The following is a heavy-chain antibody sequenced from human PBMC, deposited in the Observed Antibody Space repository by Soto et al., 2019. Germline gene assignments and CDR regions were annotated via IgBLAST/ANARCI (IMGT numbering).Heavy chain of an antibody. CDR2: IKQDGSEN. D-gene: IGHD6-19*01. Sequence: EVQLVESGGGLVQPGGSLRLSCAASGFTFSSYWMSWVRQAPGKGLEWVANIKQDGSENYYVDSVKGRFTLSRDNAKNSLQLQMNSLRAEDTAIYFCARVAYFNGWIFDYWGQGTLVTVSS. J-gene: IGHJ4*01. CDR1: GFTFSSYW. V-gene: IGHV3-7*01. CDR3: ARVAYFNGWIFDY.